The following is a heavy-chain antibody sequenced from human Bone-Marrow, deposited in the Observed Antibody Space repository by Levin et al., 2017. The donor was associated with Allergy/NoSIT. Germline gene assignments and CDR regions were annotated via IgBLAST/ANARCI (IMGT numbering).Heavy chain of an antibody. CDR3: ARARYFGGFSFDC. CDR1: GGSISSCSYY. CDR2: IYHSGNT. D-gene: IGHD4-23*01. V-gene: IGHV4-61*03. Sequence: SETLSLTCTVSGGSISSCSYYWSWIRQPPGKGLEWIAYIYHSGNTKYNPSLKSPVTISLDTSRNHLSLRLTSLTATDTAVYYCARARYFGGFSFDCWGKGTLVTVSS. J-gene: IGHJ4*02.